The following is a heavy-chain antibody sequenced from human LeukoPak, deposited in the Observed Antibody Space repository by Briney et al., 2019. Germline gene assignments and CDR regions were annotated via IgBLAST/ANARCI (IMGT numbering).Heavy chain of an antibody. D-gene: IGHD3-9*01. CDR3: AHMGYFDIAGYFRYFFDF. V-gene: IGHV2-5*02. CDR2: IFWDDDE. Sequence: SGPTLVKPTQTLTLTCAFSGFSLTLYGEGVSWIRQSPGKAPEWLALIFWDDDERYNPSLKTRLSITKDISRNQVVLTVANMEPVDTATYYCAHMGYFDIAGYFRYFFDFWGQGTLVTVSS. J-gene: IGHJ4*01. CDR1: GFSLTLYGEG.